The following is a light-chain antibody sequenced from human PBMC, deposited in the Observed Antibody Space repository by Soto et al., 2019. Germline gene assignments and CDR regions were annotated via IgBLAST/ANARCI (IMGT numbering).Light chain of an antibody. V-gene: IGKV1-39*01. CDR2: AAS. CDR1: QSISSY. Sequence: DIQMTQSPSSLSASVGDRVTITCRASQSISSYLNWYQQKPGKAPKLLIYAASSLHSGVPSRFSGSGSGTDFTLTISSLQPEDFATYDCQQSYSTPRTFGQGTEVEIK. CDR3: QQSYSTPRT. J-gene: IGKJ1*01.